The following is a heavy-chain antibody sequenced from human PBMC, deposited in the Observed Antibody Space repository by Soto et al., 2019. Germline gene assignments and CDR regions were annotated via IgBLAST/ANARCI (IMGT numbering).Heavy chain of an antibody. D-gene: IGHD6-13*01. J-gene: IGHJ4*02. CDR3: ARDQIAGISYYFDY. V-gene: IGHV4-31*03. Sequence: QVQLQESGPGLVKPSQTLSLTCTVSGGSTSSGGYYWSWIRQHPGKGLEWIGYIYYSGSTYYNPSLKSRVTTSVDTSKNQSSLKLSSVTAADTAVYYCARDQIAGISYYFDYWGQGTLVTVSS. CDR1: GGSTSSGGYY. CDR2: IYYSGST.